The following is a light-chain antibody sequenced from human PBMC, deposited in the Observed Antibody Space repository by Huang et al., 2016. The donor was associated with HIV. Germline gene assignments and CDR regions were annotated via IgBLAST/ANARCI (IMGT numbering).Light chain of an antibody. CDR2: AAS. J-gene: IGKJ1*01. CDR1: QIISSSY. V-gene: IGKV3-20*01. Sequence: EIVLTQSPGTLSLSPGERATLSCRASQIISSSYLAWYQQIPGQAPRLLIYAASSRATGIPDRFSGSGSGTDFTLTIRRLEPEDFAVYYCHQYSSSLWTFGQGTKVEIK. CDR3: HQYSSSLWT.